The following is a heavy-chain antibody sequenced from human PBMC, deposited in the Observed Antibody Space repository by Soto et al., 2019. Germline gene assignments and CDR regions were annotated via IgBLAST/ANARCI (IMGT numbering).Heavy chain of an antibody. J-gene: IGHJ4*01. Sequence: GSLSLSCVASGFTFSSSAMSWVRHPPGQGLEWVSTITVIVTGVTTYYADPVKGRFTISRDNSRNTLFLQLNNLRAEDTAVYYCAKRAEGSANRFYFDYWGHGTLVTVSS. V-gene: IGHV3-23*01. D-gene: IGHD6-19*01. CDR2: ITVIVTGVTT. CDR3: AKRAEGSANRFYFDY. CDR1: GFTFSSSA.